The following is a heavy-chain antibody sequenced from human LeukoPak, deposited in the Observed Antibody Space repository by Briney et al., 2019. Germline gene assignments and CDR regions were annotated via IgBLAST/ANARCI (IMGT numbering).Heavy chain of an antibody. CDR1: GFTFSSYS. Sequence: KPGGSLRLSCAASGFTFSSYSMNWVRRAPGKGLEWVSSISSSSSYIYYADSVKGRFTISRDNAKNSLYLQMNSLRAEDTAVYYCARATALMITFGGVIVNPAPDYWGQGTLVTVSS. CDR3: ARATALMITFGGVIVNPAPDY. D-gene: IGHD3-16*02. CDR2: ISSSSSYI. J-gene: IGHJ4*02. V-gene: IGHV3-21*04.